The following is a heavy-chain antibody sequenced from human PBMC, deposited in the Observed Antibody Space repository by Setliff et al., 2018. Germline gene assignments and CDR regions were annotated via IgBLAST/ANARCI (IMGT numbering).Heavy chain of an antibody. J-gene: IGHJ3*02. D-gene: IGHD6-19*01. V-gene: IGHV1-46*03. CDR1: GYTFIYYY. CDR3: ARVYLAGSGWDKANALDI. CDR2: INPSGGGT. Sequence: VKVSCKASGYTFIYYYIHWVRQAPGQGLEWMGLINPSGGGTIYARKFQGRVTMARETSTSTVYMELSGLRSEDTAVYYCARVYLAGSGWDKANALDIWGQGTMVTVSS.